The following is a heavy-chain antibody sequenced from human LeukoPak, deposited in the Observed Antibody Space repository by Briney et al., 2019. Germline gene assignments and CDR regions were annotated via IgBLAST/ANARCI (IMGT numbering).Heavy chain of an antibody. CDR3: ARRPDIVVVPAARRRNYYYYMDV. D-gene: IGHD2-2*01. V-gene: IGHV4-34*01. J-gene: IGHJ6*03. CDR2: INHSGST. Sequence: PSETLSLTCAVYGGSFSGYYWSWIRQPPGKGLEWIGEINHSGSTNYNPSLKSRVTMSVDTSKNQFSLKLRSVTAADTAVYYCARRPDIVVVPAARRRNYYYYMDVWGKGTTVTVSS. CDR1: GGSFSGYY.